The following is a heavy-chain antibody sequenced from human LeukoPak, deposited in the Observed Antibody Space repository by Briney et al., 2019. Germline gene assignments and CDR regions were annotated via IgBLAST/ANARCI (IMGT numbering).Heavy chain of an antibody. CDR2: ISSSGSTI. CDR1: GFTFSSYE. V-gene: IGHV3-48*03. CDR3: ARHRRSLSENQLIRRVTRYYYYGMDV. D-gene: IGHD2-2*01. Sequence: TGGSLRLSCAASGFTFSSYEMNWVRQAPGKGLEWVSYISSSGSTIYYADSVKGRFTISRDNAKNTLYLQMNSLRADDTAVYYCARHRRSLSENQLIRRVTRYYYYGMDVWGQGTTVTVSS. J-gene: IGHJ6*02.